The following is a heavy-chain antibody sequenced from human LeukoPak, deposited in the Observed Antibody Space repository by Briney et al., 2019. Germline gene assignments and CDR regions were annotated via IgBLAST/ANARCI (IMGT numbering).Heavy chain of an antibody. CDR1: GGSFSGYS. D-gene: IGHD3-3*01. Sequence: SETLSLTCAVYGGSFSGYSWSWIRQPPGKGLEWIGEINHSGSTNYNPSLKSRVTISVDTSKNQFSLKLSSVTAADTAVYYCARGGYDFWSGYYTDWFDPWGQGTLVTVSS. CDR2: INHSGST. CDR3: ARGGYDFWSGYYTDWFDP. J-gene: IGHJ5*02. V-gene: IGHV4-34*01.